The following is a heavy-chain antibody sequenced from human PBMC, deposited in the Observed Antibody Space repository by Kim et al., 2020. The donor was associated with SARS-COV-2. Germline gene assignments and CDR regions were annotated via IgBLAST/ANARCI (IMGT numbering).Heavy chain of an antibody. J-gene: IGHJ5*02. CDR3: ARQPQYNWNGVSRFDP. Sequence: GESLKISCKGSGYSFTSYWISWVRQMPGKGLEWMGRIDPSDSYTNYSPSFQGHVTISADKSISTAYLQWSSLKASDTAMYYCARQPQYNWNGVSRFDPWGQGTRVTVSA. V-gene: IGHV5-10-1*01. CDR1: GYSFTSYW. D-gene: IGHD1-20*01. CDR2: IDPSDSYT.